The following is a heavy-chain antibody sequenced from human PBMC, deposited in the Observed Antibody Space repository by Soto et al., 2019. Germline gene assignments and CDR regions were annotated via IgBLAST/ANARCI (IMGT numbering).Heavy chain of an antibody. J-gene: IGHJ6*02. CDR1: GFTVSSNY. D-gene: IGHD2-21*01. CDR2: IYSGGST. CDR3: ARMWGLDYYHGMDV. V-gene: IGHV3-53*01. Sequence: GGSLRLYCAASGFTVSSNYMSWVRQAPGKGLEWVSVIYSGGSTYYADSVKGRFTISRDNSKNTLYLQMNSLRAEDTAVYYCARMWGLDYYHGMDVWGQGTTVTVSS.